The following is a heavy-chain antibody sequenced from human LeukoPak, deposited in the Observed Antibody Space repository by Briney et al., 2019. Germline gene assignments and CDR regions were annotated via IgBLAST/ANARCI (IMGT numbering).Heavy chain of an antibody. V-gene: IGHV3-21*01. Sequence: PGESLRLSCAASGFTFSSYGSNWVRQAPGKGLEWVSTISSGGHIYYEDSVKGRFTFSRDNAKNSLYLQMNSLRAEDTAVYYCARDQDGGKYYYESSGYSHWGQGILVTVSS. CDR1: GFTFSSYG. CDR3: ARDQDGGKYYYESSGYSH. CDR2: ISSGGHI. D-gene: IGHD3-22*01. J-gene: IGHJ4*02.